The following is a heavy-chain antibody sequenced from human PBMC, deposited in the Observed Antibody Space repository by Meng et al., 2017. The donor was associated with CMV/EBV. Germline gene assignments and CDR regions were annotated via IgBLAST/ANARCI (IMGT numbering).Heavy chain of an antibody. Sequence: GGSLRLSCAASGFTFSDYYMSWIRQAPGKGLECVSYISSSGSTIYYADSVKGRFTISRDNAKNSLYLQMNSLRAEDTAVYYCAREAVDDFWSGYYYYGMDVWGQGTTVTVSS. D-gene: IGHD3-3*01. J-gene: IGHJ6*02. CDR3: AREAVDDFWSGYYYYGMDV. CDR2: ISSSGSTI. CDR1: GFTFSDYY. V-gene: IGHV3-11*01.